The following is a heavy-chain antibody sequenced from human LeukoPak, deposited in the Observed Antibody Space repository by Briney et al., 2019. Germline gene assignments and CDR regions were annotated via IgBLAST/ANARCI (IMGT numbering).Heavy chain of an antibody. CDR3: TRYFFGSGGPRXEFDS. V-gene: IGHV4-31*03. CDR2: IYHSGRT. CDR1: SGSIRNNGYY. J-gene: IGHJ4*02. Sequence: SETLSLTCTVSSGSIRNNGYYWTWIRQISGRGLEWIGNIYHSGRTHYNPSLKSRLSISVDTSKNQFSLKLTSVTAADTAVYYCTRYFFGSGGPRXEFDSWGQGTLVAVSS. D-gene: IGHD3-10*01.